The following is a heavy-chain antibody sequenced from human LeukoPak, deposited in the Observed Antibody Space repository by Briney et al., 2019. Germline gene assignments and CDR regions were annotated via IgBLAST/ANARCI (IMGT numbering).Heavy chain of an antibody. Sequence: ASVKVSCKASGYTLTGYYMHWVRQAPGQGLEWMGWINPNSGGTNYAQKFQGRVTMTRDTSISTAYMELSRLRSDDTAVYYCARPGYDSSGYPWFDPWGQGTLVTVSS. J-gene: IGHJ5*02. CDR2: INPNSGGT. CDR3: ARPGYDSSGYPWFDP. CDR1: GYTLTGYY. D-gene: IGHD3-22*01. V-gene: IGHV1-2*02.